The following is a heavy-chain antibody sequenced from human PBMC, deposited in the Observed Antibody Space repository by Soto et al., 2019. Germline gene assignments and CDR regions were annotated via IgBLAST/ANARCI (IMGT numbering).Heavy chain of an antibody. J-gene: IGHJ3*02. CDR2: IYYSGTT. D-gene: IGHD2-8*02. Sequence: SETLSLTCTVSGGSISSYYWSWIRQPPGKGLEWIGYIYYSGTTSYNPSLKGRVTISVDTSKNQFSLKLSSVTAADTGVYYCTTPDLVASGDTWGQGTMVTVSS. CDR1: GGSISSYY. CDR3: TTPDLVASGDT. V-gene: IGHV4-59*08.